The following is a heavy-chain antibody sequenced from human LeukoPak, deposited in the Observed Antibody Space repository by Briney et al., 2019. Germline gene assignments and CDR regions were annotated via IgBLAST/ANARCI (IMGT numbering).Heavy chain of an antibody. CDR2: IYPDDSNT. V-gene: IGHV5-51*01. CDR1: GYNFPIYW. CDR3: ARPIAAAGTHGAFDI. J-gene: IGHJ3*02. Sequence: HGESLKISCQGSGYNFPIYWIGWVRQMPGQGLEWMGIIYPDDSNTIYGPSFQGQVTISADKSINTAYLEWSSLKASDTAIYYCARPIAAAGTHGAFDIWGQGTMVTVSS. D-gene: IGHD6-13*01.